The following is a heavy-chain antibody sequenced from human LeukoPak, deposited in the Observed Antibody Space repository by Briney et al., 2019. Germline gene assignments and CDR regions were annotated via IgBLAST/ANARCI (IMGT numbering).Heavy chain of an antibody. D-gene: IGHD1-26*01. CDR2: IYYSGST. V-gene: IGHV4-59*08. J-gene: IGHJ4*02. CDR1: GFTFSSYA. Sequence: GSLRLSCAASGFTFSSYAMSWIRQPPGKGLEWIGYIYYSGSTNYNPSLKSRVTISVDTSKNQFSLKLSSVTAADTAVYYCARQGSSGSHYYFDYWGQGTLVTVSS. CDR3: ARQGSSGSHYYFDY.